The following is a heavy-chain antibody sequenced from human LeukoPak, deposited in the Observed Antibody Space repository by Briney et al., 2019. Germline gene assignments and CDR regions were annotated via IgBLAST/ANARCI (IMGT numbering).Heavy chain of an antibody. CDR2: MYYSGST. J-gene: IGHJ5*02. Sequence: SETLCLTCTASGGSISSSSYYWGWIRQPPGKGLEWSGSMYYSGSTYYNPSLKSRVTISVDTSKNQFSLKLSSVTAADTAVYYCAREGTYYYDSSGYFEFDPGGQGTLVTVSS. CDR1: GGSISSSSYY. D-gene: IGHD3-22*01. CDR3: AREGTYYYDSSGYFEFDP. V-gene: IGHV4-39*07.